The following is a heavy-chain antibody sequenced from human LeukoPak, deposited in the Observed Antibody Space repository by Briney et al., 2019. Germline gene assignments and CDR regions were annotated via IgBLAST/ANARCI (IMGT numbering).Heavy chain of an antibody. D-gene: IGHD6-13*01. CDR3: ARPTIAAAGNFEY. V-gene: IGHV3-23*01. J-gene: IGHJ4*02. CDR1: GFTFSSYA. CDR2: ISGDSGTT. Sequence: GGSLRLSCAASGFTFSSYAMSWVRQAPRKGLEWGSAISGDSGTTYYTDSAKGRFTISRDNSKYTLYLQLNSLRAEDTAVYYCARPTIAAAGNFEYWGQGTLVTVSS.